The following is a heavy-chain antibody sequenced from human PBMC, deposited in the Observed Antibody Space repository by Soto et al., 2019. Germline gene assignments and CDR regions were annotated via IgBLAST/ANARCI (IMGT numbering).Heavy chain of an antibody. CDR1: GFTFSDYN. Sequence: VGSLRLSCVASGFTFSDYNMNWLRQTPGKGLEWVSSIASRSNYIYYADSLKGRFTVSRDNARNSLYLQVDNLRAEDTAVYYCARNRRIAVEMDVWGQGTTVTVSS. CDR2: IASRSNYI. CDR3: ARNRRIAVEMDV. D-gene: IGHD2-21*01. J-gene: IGHJ6*02. V-gene: IGHV3-21*01.